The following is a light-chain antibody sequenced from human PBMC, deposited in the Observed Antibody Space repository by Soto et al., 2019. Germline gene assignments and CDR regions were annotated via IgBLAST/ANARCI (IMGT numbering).Light chain of an antibody. Sequence: DIQLTQSLSFLSASVGDRVTITCWASQGISSYLAWYQQKPGKAPKLLIYAASTLQSGVPSRFSGSGSGTEFTLTISSLQPEDFATYYCQQLNSYPSITFGQGTRLEMK. V-gene: IGKV1-9*01. J-gene: IGKJ5*01. CDR1: QGISSY. CDR2: AAS. CDR3: QQLNSYPSIT.